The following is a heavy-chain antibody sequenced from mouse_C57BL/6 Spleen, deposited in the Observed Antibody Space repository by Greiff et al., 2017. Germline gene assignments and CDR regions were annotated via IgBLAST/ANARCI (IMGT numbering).Heavy chain of an antibody. V-gene: IGHV1-55*01. CDR3: ARYYGSSAWFAY. D-gene: IGHD1-1*01. Sequence: VQLQQPGAELVKPGASVKMSCKASGYTFTSYWITWVKQRPGPGLEWIGDIYPGSGSTNYNEKFKSKATQTVDTSSSTAYRQLSSLTSEDSAVYYCARYYGSSAWFAYWGQGTLVTVSA. CDR2: IYPGSGST. J-gene: IGHJ3*01. CDR1: GYTFTSYW.